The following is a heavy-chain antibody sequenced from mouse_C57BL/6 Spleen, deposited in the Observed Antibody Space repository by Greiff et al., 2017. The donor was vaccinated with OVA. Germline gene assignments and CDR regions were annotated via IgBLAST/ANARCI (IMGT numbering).Heavy chain of an antibody. J-gene: IGHJ3*01. Sequence: EVQLQQSGPGLVKPSQSLSLTCSVTGYSITSGYYWNWIRQFPGNKLEWMGYISYDGSNNYNPSLKNRISITRDTSKNQFFLKLNSVTTEDTATYYCARGHYGNFAYWGQGTRVTVSA. V-gene: IGHV3-6*01. CDR2: ISYDGSN. CDR3: ARGHYGNFAY. D-gene: IGHD2-1*01. CDR1: GYSITSGYY.